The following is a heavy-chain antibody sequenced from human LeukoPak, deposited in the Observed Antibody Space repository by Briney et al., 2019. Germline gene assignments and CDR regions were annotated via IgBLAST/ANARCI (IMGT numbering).Heavy chain of an antibody. J-gene: IGHJ3*01. CDR2: IGSSGGST. CDR1: GFTFSSYV. D-gene: IGHD5-24*01. Sequence: PGGSLRLSCAASGFTFSSYVMTWVRQAPGKGLEWVSLIGSSGGSTYYADSVKGRFTISRDNSKNTLSLQMNSLRVEDTAIYYCAKDIQLSTWGLGTMVTVSS. CDR3: AKDIQLST. V-gene: IGHV3-23*01.